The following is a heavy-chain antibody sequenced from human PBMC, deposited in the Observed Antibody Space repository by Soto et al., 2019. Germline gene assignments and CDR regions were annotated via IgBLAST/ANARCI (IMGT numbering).Heavy chain of an antibody. Sequence: GGSLRLSCAASGFTFSSYSMNWVRQAPGKGLEWVSSISSSSSYIYYADSVKGRFTISRDNAKNSLYLQMNSLRAEDTAVYYCARAYWGGIAAAGTIYYYYYGMDVWGQGXTVTVYS. CDR1: GFTFSSYS. J-gene: IGHJ6*02. CDR2: ISSSSSYI. D-gene: IGHD6-13*01. CDR3: ARAYWGGIAAAGTIYYYYYGMDV. V-gene: IGHV3-21*01.